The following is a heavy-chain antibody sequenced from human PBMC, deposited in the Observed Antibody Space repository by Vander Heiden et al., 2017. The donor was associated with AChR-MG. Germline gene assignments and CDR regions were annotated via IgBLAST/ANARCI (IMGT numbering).Heavy chain of an antibody. V-gene: IGHV4-31*03. CDR1: CGSISSGGYY. J-gene: IGHJ4*02. CDR2: IYYSGST. CDR3: ARGVAAAGSFDY. Sequence: QVQLQESGPGLVKPSQTLSLTCTVSCGSISSGGYYWSWIRQHPGKGLEWIGDIYYSGSTYYNPSLKSRVTISVDTSKNQLSLKLSSVTAADTAVYYCARGVAAAGSFDYWGQGTLVTVSS. D-gene: IGHD6-13*01.